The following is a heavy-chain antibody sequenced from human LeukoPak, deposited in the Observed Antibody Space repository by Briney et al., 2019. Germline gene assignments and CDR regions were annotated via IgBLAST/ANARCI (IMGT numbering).Heavy chain of an antibody. J-gene: IGHJ5*02. CDR3: ARRRPTYYYGSGSYFGNWFDP. D-gene: IGHD3-10*01. CDR2: INHSGST. CDR1: GVSFSGYY. Sequence: SSETLSLTCAVYGVSFSGYYWSWIRQPPGKGLEWIGEINHSGSTNYNPSLKSRVTISVDTSKNQFSLKLSSVTAADTAVYYCARRRPTYYYGSGSYFGNWFDPWGQGTLVTVSS. V-gene: IGHV4-34*01.